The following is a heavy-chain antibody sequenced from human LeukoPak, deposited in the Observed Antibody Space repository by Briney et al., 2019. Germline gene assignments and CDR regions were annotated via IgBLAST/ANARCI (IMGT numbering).Heavy chain of an antibody. CDR1: GGSISSGGYY. CDR3: ARSNIVGYRRSWYEIDY. J-gene: IGHJ4*02. V-gene: IGHV4-31*03. CDR2: IYYSGST. Sequence: SQTLSLTCTVSGGSISSGGYYWSWIRQHPGKGLEWIGYIYYSGSTYYNPSLKSRVTISVDTSKNQFSLKLSSVTAADTAVYYCARSNIVGYRRSWYEIDYWGQGTLVTVSS. D-gene: IGHD6-13*01.